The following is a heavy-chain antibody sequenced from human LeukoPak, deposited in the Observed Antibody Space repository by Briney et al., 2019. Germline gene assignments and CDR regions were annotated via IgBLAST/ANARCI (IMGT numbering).Heavy chain of an antibody. V-gene: IGHV3-20*04. CDR3: ARDPTTDTANWFDP. CDR2: INWNGGST. D-gene: IGHD5-18*01. J-gene: IGHJ5*02. CDR1: GFTFDDYG. Sequence: PGGSLRLCCAASGFTFDDYGMSWVRQAPGKGLEWVSGINWNGGSTGYADSVKGRFTISRDNAKNSLYLQMNSLRAEDTALYYCARDPTTDTANWFDPWGQGTLVTVSS.